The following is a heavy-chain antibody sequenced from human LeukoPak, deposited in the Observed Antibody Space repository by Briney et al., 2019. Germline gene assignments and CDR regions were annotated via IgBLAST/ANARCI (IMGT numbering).Heavy chain of an antibody. CDR3: ARDRMSVDGTHHCDY. J-gene: IGHJ4*02. CDR1: GFTFTNYY. CDR2: ISPNSGGA. Sequence: ASVKVSCKVSGFTFTNYYIHWVRQAPGQGLEWMGWISPNSGGANYAQKFQGRVTMTRDTSISTAYMELSRLTSDDTAVYYCARDRMSVDGTHHCDYWWQGTLVTVSS. V-gene: IGHV1-2*02. D-gene: IGHD6-19*01.